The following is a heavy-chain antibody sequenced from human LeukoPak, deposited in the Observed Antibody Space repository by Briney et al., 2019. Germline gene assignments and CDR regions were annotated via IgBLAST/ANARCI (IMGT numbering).Heavy chain of an antibody. Sequence: TGGSLRLSCAASGFTFSSYWMSWVRQAPGKGLEWVANMNQDGSEKFYVDSVKGRFTISRDNARNSLYLQTNSLRAEDTAVYFCARDVSGSYQTSWGQGTLVTVSS. V-gene: IGHV3-7*04. CDR2: MNQDGSEK. J-gene: IGHJ5*02. CDR3: ARDVSGSYQTS. D-gene: IGHD1-26*01. CDR1: GFTFSSYW.